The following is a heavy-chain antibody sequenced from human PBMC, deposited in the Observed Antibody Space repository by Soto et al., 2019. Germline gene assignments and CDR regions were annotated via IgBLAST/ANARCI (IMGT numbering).Heavy chain of an antibody. Sequence: SVKVSSKASGGTFSSYAISWVRQAPGQGLEWMGGIIPIFGTANYAQKFQGRVTITADESTSTAYMELSSLRSEDTAVFYWARVYGDYGVSDDAFDIWGQGTMVTVSS. CDR1: GGTFSSYA. V-gene: IGHV1-69*13. D-gene: IGHD4-17*01. CDR2: IIPIFGTA. CDR3: ARVYGDYGVSDDAFDI. J-gene: IGHJ3*02.